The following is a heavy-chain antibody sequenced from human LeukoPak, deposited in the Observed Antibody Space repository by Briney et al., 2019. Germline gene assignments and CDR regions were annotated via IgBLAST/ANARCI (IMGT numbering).Heavy chain of an antibody. CDR3: ARDREVVTAKAQMDV. CDR2: IYNDGNT. J-gene: IGHJ6*03. Sequence: GGSLRLSCAVSGFTFSTNHISWVRQAPGRGLEWVSVIYNDGNTYYTDSVKGRFTISRDNSKNTVFLQMNSLRVEDTAVYYCARDREVVTAKAQMDVWGKGTTVTVSS. D-gene: IGHD2-21*02. V-gene: IGHV3-53*01. CDR1: GFTFSTNH.